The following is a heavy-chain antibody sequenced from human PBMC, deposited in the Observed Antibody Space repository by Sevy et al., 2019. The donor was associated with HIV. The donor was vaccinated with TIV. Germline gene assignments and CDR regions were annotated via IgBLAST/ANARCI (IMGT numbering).Heavy chain of an antibody. V-gene: IGHV1-2*02. CDR1: GYSFSDHY. CDR3: ARDHNWGPDY. D-gene: IGHD7-27*01. CDR2: LHPGRGVT. J-gene: IGHJ4*02. Sequence: ASVKVSCKASGYSFSDHYFHWVRQAPGQGLEWMEWLHPGRGVTNYAQKFQGRVTMTGDTSIRTGFLELTTLTSDDTAVYFCARDHNWGPDYWGQGTLVTVSS.